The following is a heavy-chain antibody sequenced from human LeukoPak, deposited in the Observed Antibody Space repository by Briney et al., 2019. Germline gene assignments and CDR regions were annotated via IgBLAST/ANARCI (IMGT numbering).Heavy chain of an antibody. CDR3: ASDPPWANDAFDI. Sequence: GGSLRLSCAASGFTFSNYWMSWVRQAPGKGLEWVANMKQDGSEKYYVDSVKGRFTISRDNAKNSLYLQMNSLRAEDTAVYYCASDPPWANDAFDIWGQGTVVTVSS. CDR2: MKQDGSEK. CDR1: GFTFSNYW. V-gene: IGHV3-7*01. J-gene: IGHJ3*02.